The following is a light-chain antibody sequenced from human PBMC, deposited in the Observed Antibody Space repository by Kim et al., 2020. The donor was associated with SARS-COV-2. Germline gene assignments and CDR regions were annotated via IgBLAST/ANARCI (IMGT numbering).Light chain of an antibody. Sequence: AIQMTQSPSSLSASVGDIVTITCRASQGIRNDLGWYRQKSGKAPELLIYAASSLQSGAPSRFSGSGSGTDFTLTISSLQPEDFASYYCLQDYYYPRTFGHGTKVDIK. V-gene: IGKV1-6*01. CDR2: AAS. J-gene: IGKJ1*01. CDR3: LQDYYYPRT. CDR1: QGIRND.